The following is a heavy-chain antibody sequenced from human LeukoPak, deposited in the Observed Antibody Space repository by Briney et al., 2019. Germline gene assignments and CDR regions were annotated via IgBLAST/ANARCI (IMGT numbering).Heavy chain of an antibody. CDR2: INHSGST. D-gene: IGHD3-10*01. J-gene: IGHJ4*02. V-gene: IGHV4-34*01. CDR3: ARGRYYYSSGSYYNPWYFDY. CDR1: GGSFCGYY. Sequence: SETLSLTCAVYGGSFCGYYWRWIRQPPGKVLEWIGEINHSGSTNYNASLKSRVTISVDTSKTRFSLKMSSVPAADRAVYYYARGRYYYSSGSYYNPWYFDYWGQGTLVTVSS.